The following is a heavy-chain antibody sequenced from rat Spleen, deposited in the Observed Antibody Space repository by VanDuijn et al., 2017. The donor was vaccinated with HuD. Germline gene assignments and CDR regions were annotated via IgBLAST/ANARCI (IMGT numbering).Heavy chain of an antibody. CDR3: TRLRYNPFDY. Sequence: EVQLVESDGGLVQPGRSLKLSCAASGFTFSDYYMAWVRQAPTKGLEWVASISTGGGNTYYRDSVKGRFTISRDNAKSTLYLQMDSLRSEDTATYYCTRLRYNPFDYWGQGVMVTVSS. CDR1: GFTFSDYY. CDR2: ISTGGGNT. J-gene: IGHJ2*01. D-gene: IGHD1-5*01. V-gene: IGHV5-25*01.